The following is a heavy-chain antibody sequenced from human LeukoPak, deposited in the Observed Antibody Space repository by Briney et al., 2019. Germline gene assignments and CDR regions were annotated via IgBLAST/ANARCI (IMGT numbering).Heavy chain of an antibody. CDR2: INPNSGGT. Sequence: ASVKVSCKASGYTFTGYYMHWVRQAPGQGLEWMGWINPNSGGTNYAQKFQGWVTMTRDTSISTAYMELSRLRSDDTAVYYCARGYDYVWGSSEFDNWGQGTLVTVSS. CDR3: ARGYDYVWGSSEFDN. D-gene: IGHD3-16*01. V-gene: IGHV1-2*04. CDR1: GYTFTGYY. J-gene: IGHJ4*02.